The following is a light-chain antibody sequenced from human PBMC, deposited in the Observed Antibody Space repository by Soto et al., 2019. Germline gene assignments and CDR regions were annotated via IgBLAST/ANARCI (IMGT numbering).Light chain of an antibody. J-gene: IGLJ1*01. CDR2: GDS. Sequence: QSVLTQAPSVSGAPGQRVTISCTGTSSNIGAGYDVHWYQQLPGTAPKLLIYGDSNRPSGVPDRFSASKSGTSASLAITGLQADDEADYSCQSYDSSLSAYVFGPGTKLTVL. CDR3: QSYDSSLSAYV. CDR1: SSNIGAGYD. V-gene: IGLV1-40*01.